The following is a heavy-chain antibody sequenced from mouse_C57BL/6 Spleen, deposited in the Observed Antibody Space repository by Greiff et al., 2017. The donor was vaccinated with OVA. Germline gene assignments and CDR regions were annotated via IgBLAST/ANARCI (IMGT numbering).Heavy chain of an antibody. CDR2: INPSNGGT. CDR3: ARGGFYYAMDD. Sequence: VQLQQPGTELVKPGASVKLSCKASGYTFTSYWMHWVKQRPGQGLEWIGNINPSNGGTNYNEKFKSKATLTVDKSSSTASMQLSSLTSEDSAVDYGARGGFYYAMDDWGQGTSVTVSS. V-gene: IGHV1-53*01. J-gene: IGHJ4*01. CDR1: GYTFTSYW.